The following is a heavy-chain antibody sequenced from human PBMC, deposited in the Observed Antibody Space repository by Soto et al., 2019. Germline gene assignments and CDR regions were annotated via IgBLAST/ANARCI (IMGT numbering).Heavy chain of an antibody. CDR3: ARGSIEYRIAVYYFDY. D-gene: IGHD2-2*01. CDR1: GGSFSGYY. CDR2: INHSGST. Sequence: SETLSLTCAVYGGSFSGYYWSWIRQPPGKGLEWIGEINHSGSTNYNPSLKSRVTISVDTSKNQFSLKLSSVTAADTAVYYCARGSIEYRIAVYYFDYWGQGTLVTVSS. J-gene: IGHJ4*02. V-gene: IGHV4-34*01.